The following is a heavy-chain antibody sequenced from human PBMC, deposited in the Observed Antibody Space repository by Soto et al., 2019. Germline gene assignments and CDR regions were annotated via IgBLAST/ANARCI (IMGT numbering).Heavy chain of an antibody. CDR2: INGDASST. CDR3: ARDRSYAMEF. J-gene: IGHJ6*02. V-gene: IGHV3-74*01. CDR1: GFSIRDYG. Sequence: XGSLRLTFEASGFSIRDYGMDWVRQAPGEGLVWVSCINGDASSTTYADSVKGRFTISRDDAKNTVYLQMTSLRAEDTAVYFCARDRSYAMEFWGQGTRVTVSS.